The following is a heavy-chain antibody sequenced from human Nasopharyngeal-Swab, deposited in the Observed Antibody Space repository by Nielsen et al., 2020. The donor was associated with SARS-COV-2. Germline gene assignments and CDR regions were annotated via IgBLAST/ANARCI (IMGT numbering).Heavy chain of an antibody. Sequence: VRQAPGKGLEWVSSISSSSGYIYYADSVKGRFTISRDNAKNSLYLQMNSLRAEDTAVYYCARSPYYDFWSDYYTSFDYWGQGTLVTVSS. J-gene: IGHJ4*02. CDR3: ARSPYYDFWSDYYTSFDY. CDR2: ISSSSGYI. V-gene: IGHV3-21*01. D-gene: IGHD3-3*01.